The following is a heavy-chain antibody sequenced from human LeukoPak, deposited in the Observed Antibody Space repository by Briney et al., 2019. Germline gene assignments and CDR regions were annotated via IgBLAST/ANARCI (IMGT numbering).Heavy chain of an antibody. CDR2: IYPGDSDT. J-gene: IGHJ6*02. CDR3: ARGSGSYSPYYYSMDV. D-gene: IGHD1-26*01. Sequence: GESLKISCKGSGYSFTSYWIGWVRQMPGKGLEWMGIIYPGDSDTRYSPSFQGQVTISADKSISTAYLQWSSLKASDTAMYYCARGSGSYSPYYYSMDVWGQGTTVTVSS. V-gene: IGHV5-51*01. CDR1: GYSFTSYW.